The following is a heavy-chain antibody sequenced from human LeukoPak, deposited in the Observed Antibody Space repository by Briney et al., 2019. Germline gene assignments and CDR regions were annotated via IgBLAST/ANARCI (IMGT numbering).Heavy chain of an antibody. CDR1: GLPFSDYA. D-gene: IGHD2-21*01. J-gene: IGHJ4*02. CDR3: VRDEALWRLDY. CDR2: IDEGGTNT. V-gene: IGHV3-74*03. Sequence: PGGSLRLSCSVSGLPFSDYALSWVRQLPGKGLEWVSRIDEGGTNTMYADSVKGRFTISRDNAKNTVYLQMNSLRAEDTGVYYCVRDEALWRLDYWGQGTLVTVSS.